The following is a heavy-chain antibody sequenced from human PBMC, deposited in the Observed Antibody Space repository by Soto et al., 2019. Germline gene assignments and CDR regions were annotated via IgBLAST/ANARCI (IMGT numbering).Heavy chain of an antibody. CDR1: GFTFSDYG. J-gene: IGHJ4*02. Sequence: GGSLRLSCAASGFTFSDYGFHWVRQTPGTGLEGVAIIWYDGSKKYYAESVKGRFTISRDNSRNTLYLQMNSLRAEDTAVYYCVRDPGVVQYYFDSWGQGSLVTVSS. CDR2: IWYDGSKK. CDR3: VRDPGVVQYYFDS. D-gene: IGHD2-21*01. V-gene: IGHV3-33*01.